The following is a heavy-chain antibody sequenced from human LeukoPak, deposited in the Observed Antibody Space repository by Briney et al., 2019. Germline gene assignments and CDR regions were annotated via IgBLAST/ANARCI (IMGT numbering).Heavy chain of an antibody. Sequence: GGSLRLSCAASGFTFSSYEMNWVRQAPGKGLEWVSYISSSGSTIYYADFVKGRFTISRDNAKNSLYLQMNSLRAEDTAVYYCASRCSGGSCYVRSHFDYWGQGTLVTVSS. J-gene: IGHJ4*02. CDR2: ISSSGSTI. CDR1: GFTFSSYE. D-gene: IGHD2-15*01. V-gene: IGHV3-48*03. CDR3: ASRCSGGSCYVRSHFDY.